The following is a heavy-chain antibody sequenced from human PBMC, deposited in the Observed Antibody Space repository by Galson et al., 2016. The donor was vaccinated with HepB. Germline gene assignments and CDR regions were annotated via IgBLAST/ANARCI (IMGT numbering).Heavy chain of an antibody. J-gene: IGHJ3*01. CDR2: MSSDGSNK. V-gene: IGHV3-30*03. Sequence: SLRLSCAASGFAFSSYAMHWVRQAPGKGLEWVAVMSSDGSNKDYADSVKGRFTISRDNSKKMVFLHMNSLRAEDRAVYYCAIPAGYTSSFDGFDLWGQGTMVTVSS. CDR1: GFAFSSYA. CDR3: AIPAGYTSSFDGFDL. D-gene: IGHD6-13*01.